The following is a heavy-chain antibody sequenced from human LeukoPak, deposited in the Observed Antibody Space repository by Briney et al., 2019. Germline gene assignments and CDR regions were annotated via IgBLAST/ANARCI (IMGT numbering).Heavy chain of an antibody. CDR2: ITGSADII. D-gene: IGHD3-22*01. CDR3: ARDPPLHYYDSRKYNWFDP. CDR1: GFTFSSFE. V-gene: IGHV3-48*03. J-gene: IGHJ5*02. Sequence: PGGSLRLSCAASGFTFSSFEMNWFRQAPGKGLEWISYITGSADIIYYADSVKGRFTISRDNAKNSLYLQMNSLRAEDTAVYYCARDPPLHYYDSRKYNWFDPWGQGTLVTVSS.